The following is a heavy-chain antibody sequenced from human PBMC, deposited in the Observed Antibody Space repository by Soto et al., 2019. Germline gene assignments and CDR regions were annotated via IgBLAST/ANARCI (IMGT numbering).Heavy chain of an antibody. V-gene: IGHV4-31*03. Sequence: PSETLSLTCTVSGGSISSGGYYWSWIRQHPGKGLEWIGYIYYSGSTYYNPSLKSRVTISVDTSKNQFSLKLSSVTAADTAVYYCAREAYYYDSSGYYIDYWGQGTLVTVSS. J-gene: IGHJ4*02. D-gene: IGHD3-22*01. CDR1: GGSISSGGYY. CDR2: IYYSGST. CDR3: AREAYYYDSSGYYIDY.